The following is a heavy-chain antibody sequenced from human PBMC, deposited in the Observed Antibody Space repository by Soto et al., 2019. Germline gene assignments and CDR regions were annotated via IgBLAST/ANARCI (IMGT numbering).Heavy chain of an antibody. V-gene: IGHV1-69*12. J-gene: IGHJ6*02. D-gene: IGHD1-1*01. Sequence: QVQLVQSGAEVKKPGSSVKVSCKASGGTFSTSAISWVRQAPGQGLEWVGGIMPVFPTPDYAQNFQGRVTITADESTTTASLGLTSLRADDTAVYSCARDKDRLQLGGNYYYILDVWGQGTAITVSS. CDR2: IMPVFPTP. CDR1: GGTFSTSA. CDR3: ARDKDRLQLGGNYYYILDV.